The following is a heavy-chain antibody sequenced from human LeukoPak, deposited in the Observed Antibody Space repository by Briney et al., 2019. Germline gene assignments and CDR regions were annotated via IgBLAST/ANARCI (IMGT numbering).Heavy chain of an antibody. Sequence: SQTLSLTCTVSGGSISSGGYYWSWIRQHPGKGLEWIGYIYYSGSTYYNPSLKSRVTISVDTSRNQFSLKLSSVTAADTAVYYCARRQNYYDSSGYSFDYWGQGTLVTVSS. V-gene: IGHV4-31*03. CDR2: IYYSGST. D-gene: IGHD3-22*01. CDR3: ARRQNYYDSSGYSFDY. J-gene: IGHJ4*02. CDR1: GGSISSGGYY.